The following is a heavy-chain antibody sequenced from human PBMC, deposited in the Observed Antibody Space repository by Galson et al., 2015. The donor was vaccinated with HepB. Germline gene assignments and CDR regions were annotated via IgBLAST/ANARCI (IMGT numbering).Heavy chain of an antibody. CDR3: ANTLEQLDAFDY. D-gene: IGHD6-6*01. Sequence: SLRLSCAASGFTFSSYAMSWVRQAPGKGLEWVSAISGSGGSTYYADSVKGRFTISRDNSKNTLYLQMNSLRAEDTAVYYCANTLEQLDAFDYWGQGTLVTVSS. V-gene: IGHV3-23*01. CDR1: GFTFSSYA. CDR2: ISGSGGST. J-gene: IGHJ4*02.